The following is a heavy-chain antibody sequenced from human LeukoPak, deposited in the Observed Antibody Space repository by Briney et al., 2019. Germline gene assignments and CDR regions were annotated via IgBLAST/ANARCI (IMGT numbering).Heavy chain of an antibody. V-gene: IGHV4-39*01. CDR1: RASIYTSSSY. J-gene: IGHJ4*02. Sequence: PSETLSLTCTVSRASIYTSSSYWGWLRQPPGKGLEWIASVYYTGSTYYSPSLKSRATISVDTSKNQFSLELNSVTAADTAVYYCTTSRTNDCSSPSCYTDYWGQGTLVTVSS. CDR3: TTSRTNDCSSPSCYTDY. CDR2: VYYTGST. D-gene: IGHD2-2*02.